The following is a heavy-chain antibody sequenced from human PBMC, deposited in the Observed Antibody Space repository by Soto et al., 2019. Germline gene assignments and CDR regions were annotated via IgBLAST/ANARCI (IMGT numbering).Heavy chain of an antibody. V-gene: IGHV1-18*01. CDR3: ARVAWWGTASKPITQYNWFDP. Sequence: GASVKVSCKASGYIFITYGITWVRQAPGQGLEWMGWISAYNGNTNYAQNLQGRVTMTTDTSTSTAYMELRSLRSDDTAVYYCARVAWWGTASKPITQYNWFDPWGQGTLVTVSS. CDR1: GYIFITYG. D-gene: IGHD2-8*02. CDR2: ISAYNGNT. J-gene: IGHJ5*02.